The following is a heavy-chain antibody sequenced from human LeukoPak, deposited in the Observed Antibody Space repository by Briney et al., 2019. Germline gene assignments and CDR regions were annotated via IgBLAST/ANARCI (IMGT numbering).Heavy chain of an antibody. Sequence: ASVKVSCKASGGTFSSYAISWVRQAPGQGLEWMGGIIPIFGTANYAQKFQGRVTITADKSTSTAYMELSSLRSEDTAVYYCARDWGDYYDSSGLPDYWGQGTLVTVSS. CDR1: GGTFSSYA. V-gene: IGHV1-69*06. CDR2: IIPIFGTA. D-gene: IGHD3-22*01. J-gene: IGHJ4*02. CDR3: ARDWGDYYDSSGLPDY.